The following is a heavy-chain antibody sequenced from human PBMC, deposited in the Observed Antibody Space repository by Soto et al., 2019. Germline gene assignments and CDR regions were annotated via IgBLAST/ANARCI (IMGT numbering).Heavy chain of an antibody. CDR2: ISAYTDTP. D-gene: IGHD2-2*01. Sequence: ASVKVSCKASGYTFTNFGVTWVRRAPGQGLEWMGWISAYTDTPNYARKFQGRVTMTIDTSTSTAYMDLRSLTSDDTAVYYCARVIPGVEDWFDPWGQGTLVTVSS. J-gene: IGHJ5*02. CDR3: ARVIPGVEDWFDP. V-gene: IGHV1-18*01. CDR1: GYTFTNFG.